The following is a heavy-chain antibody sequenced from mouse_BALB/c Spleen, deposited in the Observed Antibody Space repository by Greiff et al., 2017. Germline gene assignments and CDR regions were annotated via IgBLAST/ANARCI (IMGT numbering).Heavy chain of an antibody. Sequence: VQLQQSGPGLVAPSQSLSITCTVSGFSLTSYGVHWVRQPPGKGLEWLGVIWAGGSTNYNSALMSRLSISKDNSKSQVFLKMNSLQTDDTAMYYCAREGYDGYPYYAMDYWGQGTSVTVSS. CDR3: AREGYDGYPYYAMDY. V-gene: IGHV2-9*02. J-gene: IGHJ4*01. CDR1: GFSLTSYG. D-gene: IGHD2-3*01. CDR2: IWAGGST.